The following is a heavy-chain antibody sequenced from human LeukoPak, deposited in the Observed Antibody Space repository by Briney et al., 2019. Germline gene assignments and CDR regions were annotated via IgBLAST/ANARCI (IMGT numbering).Heavy chain of an antibody. CDR2: INPSGGST. CDR3: ARIGDFWSGPIKGAFDI. Sequence: GASVKVSCKASGYTFTSYYMHWVRQAPGQGLEWMGIINPSGGSTSYAQKFQGRVTMTRDTSTSTVYMELSSLRSEDTAVYYCARIGDFWSGPIKGAFDIWGQGTMVTVSS. J-gene: IGHJ3*02. V-gene: IGHV1-46*01. D-gene: IGHD3-3*01. CDR1: GYTFTSYY.